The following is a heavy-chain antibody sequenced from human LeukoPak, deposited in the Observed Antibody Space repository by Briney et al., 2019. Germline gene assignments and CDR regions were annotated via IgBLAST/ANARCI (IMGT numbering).Heavy chain of an antibody. CDR3: AREGSKGLSRADAFDI. V-gene: IGHV1-69*05. D-gene: IGHD2/OR15-2a*01. CDR1: GGTFSSYA. CDR2: IIPIFGTA. J-gene: IGHJ3*02. Sequence: ASVKVSCKASGGTFSSYAISWVRQAPGQGLEWMGGIIPIFGTANYAQKFQGRVTITTDESTNTAYMELSSLRSDDTAVYYCAREGSKGLSRADAFDIWGQGTMVTVSS.